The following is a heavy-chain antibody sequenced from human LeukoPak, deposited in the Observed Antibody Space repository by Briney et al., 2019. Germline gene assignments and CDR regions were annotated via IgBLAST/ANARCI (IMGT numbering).Heavy chain of an antibody. CDR1: GDSISSSNCY. CDR3: ARRPYYYDSSGYRDY. J-gene: IGHJ4*02. V-gene: IGHV4-39*01. Sequence: SETLSLTCTASGDSISSSNCYWGWIRQPPGKGPEWIGSIYFSGGTYYNASLKSRVTISVDTSKNQFSLKLSSVTAADTAVYYCARRPYYYDSSGYRDYWGQGTLVTVSS. CDR2: IYFSGGT. D-gene: IGHD3-22*01.